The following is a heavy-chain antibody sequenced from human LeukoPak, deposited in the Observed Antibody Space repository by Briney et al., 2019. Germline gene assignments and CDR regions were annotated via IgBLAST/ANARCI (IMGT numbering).Heavy chain of an antibody. J-gene: IGHJ5*02. CDR3: ATNLPGYSYGYWVA. V-gene: IGHV4-59*01. CDR1: GGSMSNYY. CDR2: MFYTGSG. Sequence: PSETLSLTCTVSGGSMSNYYWNWIRQPPGKGPEWIGYMFYTGSGKYNPSLKSRVAISVDTSKRQISLKLTSVTAADTAVYYCATNLPGYSYGYWVAWGQGTLVTVSS. D-gene: IGHD5-18*01.